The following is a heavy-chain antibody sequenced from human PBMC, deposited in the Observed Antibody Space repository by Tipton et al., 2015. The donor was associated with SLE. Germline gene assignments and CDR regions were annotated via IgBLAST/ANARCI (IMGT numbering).Heavy chain of an antibody. CDR1: GLIVNNNY. V-gene: IGHV3-7*01. D-gene: IGHD3-3*01. J-gene: IGHJ6*03. Sequence: SLRLSCAASGLIVNNNYMSWVRQAPGKGLEWVANIKEDGSEKYYVDSVKGRFTISRDNAKNSLYLQMNSLRAEDTAVYYCARDLGSYDFWSRAYMDVWGKGTTVTVSS. CDR2: IKEDGSEK. CDR3: ARDLGSYDFWSRAYMDV.